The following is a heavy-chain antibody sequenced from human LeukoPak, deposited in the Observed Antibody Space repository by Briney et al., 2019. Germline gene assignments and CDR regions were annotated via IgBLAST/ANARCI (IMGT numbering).Heavy chain of an antibody. CDR3: AKVTAARPEGREFGY. J-gene: IGHJ4*02. CDR1: GFTFSSYA. D-gene: IGHD6-6*01. CDR2: ICGSGGST. V-gene: IGHV3-23*01. Sequence: GGSLRLSCAASGFTFSSYAMSWVRQAPGKGLEWVSAICGSGGSTYYADSVKGRLTTSRDNSKNTLYLQMNSLRAEDTAVYYCAKVTAARPEGREFGYWGQGTLVTVSS.